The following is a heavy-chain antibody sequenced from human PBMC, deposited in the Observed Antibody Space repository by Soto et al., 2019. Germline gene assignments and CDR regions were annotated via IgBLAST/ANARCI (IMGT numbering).Heavy chain of an antibody. CDR2: ISGYNGYT. CDR1: GYTFNTYG. Sequence: QAQLVQSGAEVKKPGASVKVSCKTSGYTFNTYGISWVRQVPGQGPEWMGWISGYNGYTKYAQKCQGRVTMTTDTATSRAYMEMRSLRSDDTAVYYCARPGTILGRNGMDVWGQGTTVIVSS. D-gene: IGHD3-3*01. CDR3: ARPGTILGRNGMDV. J-gene: IGHJ6*02. V-gene: IGHV1-18*04.